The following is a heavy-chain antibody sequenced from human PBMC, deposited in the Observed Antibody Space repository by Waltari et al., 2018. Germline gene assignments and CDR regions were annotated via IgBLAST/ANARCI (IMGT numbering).Heavy chain of an antibody. CDR3: AREQWLVRGGMDV. CDR2: ISYDGSNK. V-gene: IGHV3-30-3*01. D-gene: IGHD6-19*01. J-gene: IGHJ6*03. CDR1: GFTFSRHA. Sequence: QVQLVESGGSVVQPGRSLSIACAASGFTFSRHAMHWGLQAPGKGLEWVAVISYDGSNKYYADSVKGRFTISRDNSKNTLYLQMNSLRAEDTAVYYCAREQWLVRGGMDVWGKGTTVTVSS.